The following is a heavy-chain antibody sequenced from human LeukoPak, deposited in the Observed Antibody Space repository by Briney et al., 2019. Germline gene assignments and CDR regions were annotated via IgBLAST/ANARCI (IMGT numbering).Heavy chain of an antibody. CDR2: ISWNSDSI. Sequence: PGGSLRLSCAASGFTFDDYAMHWVRQAPGKGLEWVSGISWNSDSIDYADSVKGRFTISRDNAKNSLYLQMNSLRAEDTALYYCTKAKYPNTAGDDYWGQGTLVTVSS. J-gene: IGHJ4*02. V-gene: IGHV3-9*01. D-gene: IGHD6-13*01. CDR3: TKAKYPNTAGDDY. CDR1: GFTFDDYA.